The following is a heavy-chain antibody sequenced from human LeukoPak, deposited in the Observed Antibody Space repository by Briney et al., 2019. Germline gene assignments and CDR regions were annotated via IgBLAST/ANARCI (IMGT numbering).Heavy chain of an antibody. CDR3: ARGRSYSYGMDV. J-gene: IGHJ6*02. Sequence: SETLSLTCTVSGGSISSYYWSWIRQPPGKGLEWIGYIYYSGSTNYNPSLKSRVTISVGTSKNQFSLKLSSVTAADTAVYYCARGRSYSYGMDVWGQGTTVTVSS. CDR1: GGSISSYY. CDR2: IYYSGST. V-gene: IGHV4-59*01.